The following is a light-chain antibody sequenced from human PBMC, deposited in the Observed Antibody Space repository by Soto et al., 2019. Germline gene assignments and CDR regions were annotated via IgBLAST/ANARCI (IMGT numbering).Light chain of an antibody. J-gene: IGKJ5*01. V-gene: IGKV1-12*01. CDR1: QGISRS. Sequence: DIQLTRSPSSLTASVGDRVIITCRASQGISRSLAWYQQKPGKAPKLLIYAASSLQSGVPSRFSGSGFGTDFTLTISSLQPEDSAIYYCQQADTFPITFGQGTRLEIK. CDR2: AAS. CDR3: QQADTFPIT.